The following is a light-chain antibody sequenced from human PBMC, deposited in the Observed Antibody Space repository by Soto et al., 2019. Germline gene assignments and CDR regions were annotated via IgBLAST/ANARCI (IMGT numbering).Light chain of an antibody. Sequence: DIQMAQSPSSVSASVGDRVTISCRASQGISIWLAWYQQKPGKAPKLLVYAAPNLQRGVPSRFSGSGSGTHFTLTISSLQPEYFATYYCQQVNSFPPTFCGGTKVEIK. J-gene: IGKJ4*01. CDR3: QQVNSFPPT. CDR1: QGISIW. CDR2: AAP. V-gene: IGKV1-12*01.